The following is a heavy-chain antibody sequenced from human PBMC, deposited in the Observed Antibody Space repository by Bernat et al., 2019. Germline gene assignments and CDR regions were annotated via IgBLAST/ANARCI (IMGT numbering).Heavy chain of an antibody. J-gene: IGHJ4*02. Sequence: EVQLVESGGGLVKPGGSLRLSCAASGFTFSSYSMNWVRQAPGKGLEWVSSISSSSSYIYYADSVKGRFTISRDNAKNSLYLQMNSLRAEDTAVYYCAKDFVVVGELSLYSLDYWGQGTLVTVSS. CDR2: ISSSSSYI. CDR3: AKDFVVVGELSLYSLDY. V-gene: IGHV3-21*01. CDR1: GFTFSSYS. D-gene: IGHD3-16*02.